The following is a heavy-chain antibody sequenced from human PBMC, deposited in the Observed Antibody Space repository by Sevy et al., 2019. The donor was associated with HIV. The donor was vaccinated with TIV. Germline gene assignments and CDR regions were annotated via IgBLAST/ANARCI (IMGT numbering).Heavy chain of an antibody. D-gene: IGHD3-3*01. CDR3: DKEGNFWSGCDDFDV. CDR2: ISGSGHST. V-gene: IGHV3-23*01. CDR1: GFIFSSFA. Sequence: GGSLRLSCAASGFIFSSFAMSWVRQAPGKGLEWVSAISGSGHSTYNADSVKGRFTISRDISKNTLYLQMNSLRAEDTDVSYCDKEGNFWSGCDDFDVWGQGTTVTVSS. J-gene: IGHJ3*01.